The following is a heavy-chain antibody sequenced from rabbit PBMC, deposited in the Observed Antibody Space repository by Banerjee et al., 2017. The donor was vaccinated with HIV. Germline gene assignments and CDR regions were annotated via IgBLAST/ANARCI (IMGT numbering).Heavy chain of an antibody. CDR3: ARDGTAYAGYGYAGFNL. CDR1: GFSFSNKYV. Sequence: QSLEESGGDLVKPEGSLTLTCTASGFSFSNKYVMCWVRQAPGKGLEWIACINSSSGNTVYARWAKGRFTISKTSSTTVTLQMTSLTAADTATYFCARDGTAYAGYGYAGFNLWGQGTLVTVS. CDR2: INSSSGNT. V-gene: IGHV1S40*01. J-gene: IGHJ4*01. D-gene: IGHD6-1*01.